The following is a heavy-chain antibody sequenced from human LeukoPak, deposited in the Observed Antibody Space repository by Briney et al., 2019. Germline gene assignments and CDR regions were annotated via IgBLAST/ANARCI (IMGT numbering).Heavy chain of an antibody. CDR1: GGSFSDYY. D-gene: IGHD2-15*01. CDR3: ASSRGYCSGGSCYHFDY. V-gene: IGHV4-34*01. J-gene: IGHJ4*02. CDR2: INHSGST. Sequence: SETLSLTCAVYGGSFSDYYWSWIRQPPGKGLEWIGEINHSGSTNYNPPLKSRVTIQIDTSKNQFSLKLSSVTAADTAVYYCASSRGYCSGGSCYHFDYWGQGTLVTVSS.